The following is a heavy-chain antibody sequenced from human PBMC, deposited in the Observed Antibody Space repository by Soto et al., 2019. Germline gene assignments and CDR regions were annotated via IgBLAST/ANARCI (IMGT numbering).Heavy chain of an antibody. CDR2: ISAYNGNT. CDR3: ARRERAAGTDWWFDP. J-gene: IGHJ5*02. Sequence: ASVKVSCKASGYTFASYGISWVRQAPGQGLEWMGWISAYNGNTNYAQKLQGRVTMTTDTFTRTAYMEVRSLRSDDTAVYYCARRERAAGTDWWFDPWG. D-gene: IGHD6-13*01. CDR1: GYTFASYG. V-gene: IGHV1-18*01.